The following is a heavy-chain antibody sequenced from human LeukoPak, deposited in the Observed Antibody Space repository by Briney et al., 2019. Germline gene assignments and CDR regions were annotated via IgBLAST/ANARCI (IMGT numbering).Heavy chain of an antibody. Sequence: PGGPLRLSCAASGFTFSSYWMHWVRQAPGKGLVWVSRINSDGSSTSYADSVKGRFTISRDNAKNTLYLQMNSLRAEDTAVYYCARGAKNHYGDYQGWFDPWGQGTLVTVSS. D-gene: IGHD4-17*01. CDR2: INSDGSST. V-gene: IGHV3-74*01. J-gene: IGHJ5*02. CDR3: ARGAKNHYGDYQGWFDP. CDR1: GFTFSSYW.